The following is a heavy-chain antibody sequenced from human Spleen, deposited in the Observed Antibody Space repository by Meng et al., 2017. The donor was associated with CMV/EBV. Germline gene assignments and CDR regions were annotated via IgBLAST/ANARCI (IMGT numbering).Heavy chain of an antibody. D-gene: IGHD2-21*02. CDR2: FSGNTGFI. V-gene: IGHV3-9*01. Sequence: SLKISCTASGFTFDDFAMHWVRQTPGEGLEWVSGFSGNTGFIAYADSVKGRFTISRDNAKKTQSLQMDSLRPEDTALYYCAKGGGERVTFDAMDVWDQGTTVTVSS. J-gene: IGHJ6*02. CDR3: AKGGGERVTFDAMDV. CDR1: GFTFDDFA.